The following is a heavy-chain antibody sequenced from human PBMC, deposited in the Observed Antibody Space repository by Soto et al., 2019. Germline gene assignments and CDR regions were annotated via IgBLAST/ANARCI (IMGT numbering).Heavy chain of an antibody. D-gene: IGHD4-17*01. V-gene: IGHV3-33*01. Sequence: QVQLMESGGGVVQPGRSLRLSCAASGFSFKSYGMHWVRQAPGKGLEWVAIVWYDGSNKYYPDSVKGRFTISRDNSKNTVYLQMNSLRVEDTAVYYCASDPGDYYFDYWGQGTLVSVSS. CDR1: GFSFKSYG. CDR2: VWYDGSNK. J-gene: IGHJ4*02. CDR3: ASDPGDYYFDY.